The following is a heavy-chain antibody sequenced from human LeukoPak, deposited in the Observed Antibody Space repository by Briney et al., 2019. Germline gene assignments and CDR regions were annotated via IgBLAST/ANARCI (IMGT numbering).Heavy chain of an antibody. CDR2: IIGSSSYI. CDR3: ARGLATVIYYYYYGMDV. J-gene: IGHJ6*01. Sequence: GGSLRLSCAASGFTFSSYSMNWFRQAPGKGLEWVSSIIGSSSYIYYADSVQGRFTISRDNAKNSLYLQMNSLRAEDTAVYYCARGLATVIYYYYYGMDVWGQGTTVTVSS. D-gene: IGHD4-17*01. V-gene: IGHV3-21*01. CDR1: GFTFSSYS.